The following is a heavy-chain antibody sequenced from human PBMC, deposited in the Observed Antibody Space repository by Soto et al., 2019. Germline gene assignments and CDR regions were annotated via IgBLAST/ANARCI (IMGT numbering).Heavy chain of an antibody. D-gene: IGHD3-10*01. V-gene: IGHV4-34*01. Sequence: TLSLTCAVYGGSFSGYYWSWIRQPPGKGLEWIGEINHSGSTNYNPSLKSRVTVSVDTSKNQFSLKLSSVTAADTAVYYCARELLRRAVSYYYYSYGMDCWGQGTTVNVSS. J-gene: IGHJ6*02. CDR3: ARELLRRAVSYYYYSYGMDC. CDR1: GGSFSGYY. CDR2: INHSGST.